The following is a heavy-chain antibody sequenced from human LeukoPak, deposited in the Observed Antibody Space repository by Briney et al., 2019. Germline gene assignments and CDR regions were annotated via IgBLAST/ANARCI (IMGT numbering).Heavy chain of an antibody. CDR2: IIPIFGTA. V-gene: IGHV1-69*13. CDR3: ARARRYYDSSGYPSMGDWFDP. Sequence: SVKVSCKASGGTFSSYAISWVRQAPGQGLEWMGWIIPIFGTANYAQKFQGRVTITADESTSTAYMELSSLRSEDTAVYYCARARRYYDSSGYPSMGDWFDPWGQGTLVTVSS. CDR1: GGTFSSYA. J-gene: IGHJ5*02. D-gene: IGHD3-22*01.